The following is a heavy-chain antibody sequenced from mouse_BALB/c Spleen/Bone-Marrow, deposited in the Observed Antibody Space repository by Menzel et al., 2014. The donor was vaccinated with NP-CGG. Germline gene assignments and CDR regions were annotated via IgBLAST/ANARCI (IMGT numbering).Heavy chain of an antibody. CDR3: ARTGYDYYFDY. CDR2: IDTSDSYT. CDR1: GYTFTDYW. Sequence: QIQLQQSGAELVMPGASVKMSCKASGYTFTDYWVHWVKQRPGQGLEWIGAIDTSDSYTSYNQKFKGKATLTVDESSSTAYMQLSSLTSEDSAVYYCARTGYDYYFDYWGQGTTLTVSS. D-gene: IGHD2-4*01. V-gene: IGHV1-69*01. J-gene: IGHJ2*01.